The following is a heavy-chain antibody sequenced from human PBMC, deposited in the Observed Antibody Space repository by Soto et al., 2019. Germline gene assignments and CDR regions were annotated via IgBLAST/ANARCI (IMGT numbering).Heavy chain of an antibody. CDR1: GGTFSSFP. CDR2: IMPIFGTT. V-gene: IGHV1-69*13. D-gene: IGHD6-19*01. CDR3: AMIEYSSGSDY. J-gene: IGHJ4*02. Sequence: AASVKVSCKASGGTFSSFPIAWVRQAPGQGLEWVGGIMPIFGTTKYAQNFRDRVTIYADESTSTAYMELSSLRFEDTAVYYCAMIEYSSGSDYWGQGTLVTVSS.